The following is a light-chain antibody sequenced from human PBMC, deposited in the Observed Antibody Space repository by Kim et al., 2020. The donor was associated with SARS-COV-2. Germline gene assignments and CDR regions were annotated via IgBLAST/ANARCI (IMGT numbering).Light chain of an antibody. Sequence: SPVERATLSCRASQTVSSNYVAWYQQKPGQAPRIVIYGASNRASGIPDRFSGRGSGTDFSLTISRLEPEDFAVYYCQQYGSSPRTFGQGTKVDIK. V-gene: IGKV3-20*01. CDR3: QQYGSSPRT. J-gene: IGKJ1*01. CDR1: QTVSSNY. CDR2: GAS.